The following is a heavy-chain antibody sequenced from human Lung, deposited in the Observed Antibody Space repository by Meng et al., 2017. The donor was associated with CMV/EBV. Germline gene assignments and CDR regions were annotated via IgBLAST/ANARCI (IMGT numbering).Heavy chain of an antibody. CDR2: IRYDGSNK. CDR3: AKDQRIIRHCSSTSCYTWFDP. D-gene: IGHD2-2*02. V-gene: IGHV3-30*02. CDR1: GFTFSSYG. Sequence: GESLKISCAASGFTFSSYGMHWVRQAPGKGLEWVAFIRYDGSNKYYADSVKGRFTISRDNSKNTLYLQMNSLRAEDTAVYYCAKDQRIIRHCSSTSCYTWFDPWXQGTLVXVSS. J-gene: IGHJ5*02.